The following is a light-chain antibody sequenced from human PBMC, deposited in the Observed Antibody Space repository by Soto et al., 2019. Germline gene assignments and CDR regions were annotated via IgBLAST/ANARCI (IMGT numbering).Light chain of an antibody. J-gene: IGLJ3*02. CDR3: FSYAGRSTWV. CDR2: EGT. Sequence: QSALTQPASVSGSPGQSITISCTGTSSDVGNSDLVSWYQQHPGKAPKLVIYEGTKRPSGVSYRFSGSKSDNTASLTISGLQAEDEADYYCFSYAGRSTWVFGGGTQLTVL. CDR1: SSDVGNSDL. V-gene: IGLV2-23*01.